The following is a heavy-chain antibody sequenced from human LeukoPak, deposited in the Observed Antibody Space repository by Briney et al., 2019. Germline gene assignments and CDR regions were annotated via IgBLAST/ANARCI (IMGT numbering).Heavy chain of an antibody. CDR1: GYTFTSYY. CDR3: ARGVRYCSGGSCYYFDY. V-gene: IGHV1-46*01. D-gene: IGHD2-15*01. Sequence: GASVKVTCKASGYTFTSYYMHWVRQAPGQGLEWMGIINPSGGSTSYAQKFQGRVTMTRDTSTSTVYMELSSLRSEDTAVYYCARGVRYCSGGSCYYFDYWGQGTLVTVSS. J-gene: IGHJ4*02. CDR2: INPSGGST.